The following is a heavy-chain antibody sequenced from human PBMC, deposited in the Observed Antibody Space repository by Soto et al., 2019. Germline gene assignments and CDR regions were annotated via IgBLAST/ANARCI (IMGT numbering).Heavy chain of an antibody. Sequence: GGSLRLSCAASGFTFSSYGMHWVRQAPGKGLEWVAVIWYDGSNKYYADSVKGRFTISRDNSKNTLYLQMNSLRAEDTAVYYCARDLDDFWSGYWFDPWGQGTLVTVSS. J-gene: IGHJ5*02. CDR3: ARDLDDFWSGYWFDP. V-gene: IGHV3-33*01. D-gene: IGHD3-3*01. CDR1: GFTFSSYG. CDR2: IWYDGSNK.